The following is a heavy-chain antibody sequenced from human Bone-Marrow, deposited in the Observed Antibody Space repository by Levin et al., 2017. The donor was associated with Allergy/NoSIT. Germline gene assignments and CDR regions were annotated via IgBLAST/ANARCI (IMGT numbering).Heavy chain of an antibody. CDR1: GFNLSSFG. Sequence: LSLTCAASGFNLSSFGMHWVRQAPGKGLEWVAVISYDGSNKYYVDSVKGRFTISSDNSKNTLFLQMNSLRAEDTAVYYCAKEDYGDYVLDYWGQGTLLTVDS. CDR2: ISYDGSNK. V-gene: IGHV3-30*18. CDR3: AKEDYGDYVLDY. D-gene: IGHD4-17*01. J-gene: IGHJ4*02.